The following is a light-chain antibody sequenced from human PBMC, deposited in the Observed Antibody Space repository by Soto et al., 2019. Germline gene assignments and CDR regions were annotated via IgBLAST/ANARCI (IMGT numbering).Light chain of an antibody. V-gene: IGKV1-9*01. Sequence: DIQLTQSPSFLSASIGDRVTITCRASQGISSFLAWYQQKPGKAPKLLIYVASTLQSGVPSRFSGSGSGAEFTLTISSLQPEDFATYYCQQHNSYPLTFGGGTKVEIK. CDR3: QQHNSYPLT. CDR1: QGISSF. J-gene: IGKJ4*01. CDR2: VAS.